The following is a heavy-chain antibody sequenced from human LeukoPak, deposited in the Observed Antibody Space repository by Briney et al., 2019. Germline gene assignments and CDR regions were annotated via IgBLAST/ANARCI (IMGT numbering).Heavy chain of an antibody. CDR2: ISGSGGST. J-gene: IGHJ5*02. CDR3: AKDKQVRGVIIGWFDP. Sequence: PGGSLRLSCAASGLTFSSYAMSWVRQAPGKGLEWVSAISGSGGSTYYADSVKGRFTISRDNSKNTLYLQMNSLRAEDTAVYYCAKDKQVRGVIIGWFDPWGQGTLVTVSS. CDR1: GLTFSSYA. D-gene: IGHD3-10*01. V-gene: IGHV3-23*01.